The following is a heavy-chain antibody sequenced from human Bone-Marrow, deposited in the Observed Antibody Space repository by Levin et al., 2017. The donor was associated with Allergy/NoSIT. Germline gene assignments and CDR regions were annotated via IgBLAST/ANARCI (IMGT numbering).Heavy chain of an antibody. CDR3: ARDSGGDCAFDI. V-gene: IGHV4-30-4*01. CDR2: IYYSGST. J-gene: IGHJ3*02. D-gene: IGHD3-10*01. Sequence: SETLSLTCTVSGGSISSGDYYWSWIRQPPGKGLEWIGYIYYSGSTYYNPSLKSRVTISVDTSKNQFSLKLSSVTAADTAVYYCARDSGGDCAFDIWGQGTMVTVSS. CDR1: GGSISSGDYY.